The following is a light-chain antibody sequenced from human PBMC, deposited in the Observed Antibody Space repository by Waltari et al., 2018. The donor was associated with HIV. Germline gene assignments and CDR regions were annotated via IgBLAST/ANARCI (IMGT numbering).Light chain of an antibody. CDR3: HSWDTNNVQV. CDR1: TLGSKY. CDR2: QES. J-gene: IGLJ3*02. Sequence: SFELIQPPSVSVSPGQTAAITCSGDTLGSKYACWFQQKPGQSPVLVISQESKRPSGIPERFSGSKSGNTATLTISGTQAMDEADYYCHSWDTNNVQVFGGGTKLTVL. V-gene: IGLV3-1*01.